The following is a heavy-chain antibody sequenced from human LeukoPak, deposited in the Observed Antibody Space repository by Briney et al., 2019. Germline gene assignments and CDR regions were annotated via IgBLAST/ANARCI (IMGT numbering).Heavy chain of an antibody. CDR2: ISSNGGST. V-gene: IGHV3-64*01. J-gene: IGHJ6*02. Sequence: GGSLRLSCAASGFTFSSYAMHWVRQAPGKGLEYVSAISSNGGSTYYANSVKGRFTISRDNSKNTLYLQMGSLRAEDMAVYYCAGESGYSYGRMDVWGQGTTVTVSS. CDR3: AGESGYSYGRMDV. CDR1: GFTFSSYA. D-gene: IGHD5-18*01.